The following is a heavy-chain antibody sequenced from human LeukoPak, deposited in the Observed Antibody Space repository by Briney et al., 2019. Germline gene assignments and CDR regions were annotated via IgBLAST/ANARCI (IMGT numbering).Heavy chain of an antibody. V-gene: IGHV3-30*18. Sequence: GGSLRLSCAASGFTFSNYGMHWVRQTPGKGLEWVAVISYDGSDKYYVDSVKGRFTISRDNSKNTLYLQLNSLRAEDTALYYCVKRVYTSVSFDCWGQGTLVTVSS. D-gene: IGHD6-19*01. CDR3: VKRVYTSVSFDC. CDR2: ISYDGSDK. CDR1: GFTFSNYG. J-gene: IGHJ4*02.